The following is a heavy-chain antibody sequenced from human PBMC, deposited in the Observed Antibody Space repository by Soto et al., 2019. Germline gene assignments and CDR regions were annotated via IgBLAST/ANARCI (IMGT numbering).Heavy chain of an antibody. D-gene: IGHD5-12*01. CDR1: GYSFTSYW. CDR3: ARLKRDGHNYSPLYY. V-gene: IGHV5-51*01. Sequence: GESLKISCKGSGYSFTSYWIAWVRQMPGKGLEWMGIIYPGDFDTRYSPSFQGQVTISVDKSITTAYLQWSSLKASDTAMYYCARLKRDGHNYSPLYYWGQGTLVTVSS. J-gene: IGHJ4*02. CDR2: IYPGDFDT.